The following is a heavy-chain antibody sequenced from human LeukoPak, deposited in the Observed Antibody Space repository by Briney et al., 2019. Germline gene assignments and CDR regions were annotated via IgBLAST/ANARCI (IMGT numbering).Heavy chain of an antibody. CDR2: ISSGGSYI. V-gene: IGHV3-21*04. Sequence: GGSLRLSCAASGFTFSSYTMKWVRQAPGKGLQWVSSISSGGSYIHYADTMKGRFTISRDNSKNTLYLQMNSLRAEDTAVYYCAKVPGYCSSTSCPGMAFDIWGQGTMVTVSS. J-gene: IGHJ3*02. CDR3: AKVPGYCSSTSCPGMAFDI. D-gene: IGHD2-2*01. CDR1: GFTFSSYT.